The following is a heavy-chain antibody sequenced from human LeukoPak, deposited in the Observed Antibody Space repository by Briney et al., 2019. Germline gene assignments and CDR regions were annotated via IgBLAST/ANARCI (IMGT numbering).Heavy chain of an antibody. CDR3: ARGGIPTGPYYYFYYMDV. CDR2: ISYDGNNK. V-gene: IGHV3-30*01. CDR1: GFTFSRNV. J-gene: IGHJ6*03. D-gene: IGHD3-10*01. Sequence: GGSLRLSCAASGFTFSRNVMHWVRQAPGKGLEWVATISYDGNNKFHSDSVKGRFTISRDNSRNTLYLRMNSLRGEDAAVYSCARGGIPTGPYYYFYYMDVWGNGTAVTVSS.